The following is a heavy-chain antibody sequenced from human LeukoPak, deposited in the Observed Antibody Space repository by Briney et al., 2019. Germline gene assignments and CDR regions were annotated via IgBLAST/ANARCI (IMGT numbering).Heavy chain of an antibody. Sequence: PGGSLRLSCAASGFTFSSYAMHWVRQAPGKGLEWVAVISYDGSNKYYADSVKGRFTISRDNSKNTLYLQMNSLRAEDTAVYYCARSVVPAYHFDYWGQGTLVTVSS. CDR2: ISYDGSNK. CDR1: GFTFSSYA. J-gene: IGHJ4*02. V-gene: IGHV3-30*04. D-gene: IGHD2-2*01. CDR3: ARSVVPAYHFDY.